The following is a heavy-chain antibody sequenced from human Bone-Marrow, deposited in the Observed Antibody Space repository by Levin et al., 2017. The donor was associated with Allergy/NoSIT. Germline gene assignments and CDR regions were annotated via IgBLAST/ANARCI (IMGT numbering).Heavy chain of an antibody. CDR3: AREPYCSSSSNWFES. V-gene: IGHV3-20*04. D-gene: IGHD6-6*01. CDR1: GFPYDDHA. CDR2: INCNGGST. Sequence: GGSLRLSCAASGFPYDDHAMSWVRRAPGKGLEWVSGINCNGGSTSYGDAVKGRFTISRDNAKNSVFLQMNSLRVEDTAFYYCAREPYCSSSSNWFESWGEGILVIVSS. J-gene: IGHJ5*01.